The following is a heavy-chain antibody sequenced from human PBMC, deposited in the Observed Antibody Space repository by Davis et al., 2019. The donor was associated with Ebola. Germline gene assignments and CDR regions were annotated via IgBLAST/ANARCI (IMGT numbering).Heavy chain of an antibody. CDR3: ARVASYGDYFDY. J-gene: IGHJ4*02. CDR2: IYHSGST. Sequence: MPSETLSLTCTVSGGSISSGGYYWSWIRQHPGKGLEWIGYIYHSGSTYYNPSLKSRVTISVDRSKNQFSLKLSSVTAADTAVYYCARVASYGDYFDYWGLGTLVTVSS. CDR1: GGSISSGGYY. D-gene: IGHD5-18*01. V-gene: IGHV4-30-2*01.